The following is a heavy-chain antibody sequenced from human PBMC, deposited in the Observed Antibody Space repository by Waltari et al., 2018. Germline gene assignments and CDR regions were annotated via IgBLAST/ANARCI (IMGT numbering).Heavy chain of an antibody. J-gene: IGHJ3*02. Sequence: QVQLVQSGAEVKKPGASVKVSCKASGYTFTSYGISWVRQAPGQGLEWMGWISAYKGNTNDAQKRQGRVTMTTDTSTSTAYMELRSLRSDDTAVYYCARGRPGFYDSSGYYYADAFDIWGQGTMVTVSS. V-gene: IGHV1-18*01. D-gene: IGHD3-22*01. CDR3: ARGRPGFYDSSGYYYADAFDI. CDR2: ISAYKGNT. CDR1: GYTFTSYG.